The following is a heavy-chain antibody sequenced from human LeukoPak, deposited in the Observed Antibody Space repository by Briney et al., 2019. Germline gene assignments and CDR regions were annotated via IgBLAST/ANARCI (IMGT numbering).Heavy chain of an antibody. CDR2: IYTSGST. D-gene: IGHD3-22*01. CDR3: AREPHHYYDSSGYSAVGAFDI. Sequence: SETLPLTCTVSGGSISSYYWSWIRQPAGKGLEWIGRIYTSGSTSYNPSLKSRVTMSVDTSKNQFSLKLSSVTAADTAVYYCAREPHHYYDSSGYSAVGAFDIWGQGTMVTVSS. V-gene: IGHV4-4*07. J-gene: IGHJ3*02. CDR1: GGSISSYY.